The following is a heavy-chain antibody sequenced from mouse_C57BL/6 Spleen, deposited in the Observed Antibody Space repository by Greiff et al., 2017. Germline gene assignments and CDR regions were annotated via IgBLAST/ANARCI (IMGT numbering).Heavy chain of an antibody. J-gene: IGHJ2*01. D-gene: IGHD1-1*01. CDR1: GYSFTGYY. CDR3: ERGGNSRGSSGYFDY. V-gene: IGHV1-42*01. CDR2: INPSTGGT. Sequence: EVQLQQSGPELVKPGASVKISCKASGYSFTGYYMNWVKQSPEKSLEWIGEINPSTGGTTYNQKFKAKDTLTVDKSSSTAYMQRKSLTSEDSAVYYCERGGNSRGSSGYFDYWGQGTTLTVSS.